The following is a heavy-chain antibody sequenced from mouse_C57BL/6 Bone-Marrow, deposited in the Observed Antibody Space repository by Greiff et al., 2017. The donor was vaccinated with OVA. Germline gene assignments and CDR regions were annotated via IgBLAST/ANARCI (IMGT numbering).Heavy chain of an antibody. Sequence: DVKLQESGPGLVKPSQSLSLTCSVTGYSITSGYYWNWIRQFPGNKLEWMGYISYDGSNNYNPSLKNRISITRDTSKNQFFLKLNSVTTEDTATYYCARGAYYSNYVLDYWGQGTTLTVSS. CDR3: ARGAYYSNYVLDY. V-gene: IGHV3-6*01. CDR1: GYSITSGYY. D-gene: IGHD2-5*01. CDR2: ISYDGSN. J-gene: IGHJ2*01.